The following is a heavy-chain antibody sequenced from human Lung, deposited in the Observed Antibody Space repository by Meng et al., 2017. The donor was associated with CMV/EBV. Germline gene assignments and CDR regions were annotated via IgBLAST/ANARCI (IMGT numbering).Heavy chain of an antibody. CDR1: GYTFTGYY. V-gene: IGHV1-2*02. CDR3: ARNGYCSSTSCYRYGMDV. Sequence: ASXXVSXKASGYTFTGYYMHWVRQAPGQGLEWMGWINPNSGGTNYAQKFQGRVTMTRDTSISTAYMELSRLGSDDTAVYYCARNGYCSSTSCYRYGMDVWGQGXTVTVSS. D-gene: IGHD2-2*01. CDR2: INPNSGGT. J-gene: IGHJ6*02.